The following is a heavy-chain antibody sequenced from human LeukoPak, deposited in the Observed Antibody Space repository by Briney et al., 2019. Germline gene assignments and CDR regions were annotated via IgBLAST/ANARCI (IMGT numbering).Heavy chain of an antibody. CDR1: GYTFTGYY. CDR3: ARDLPSGGSYLYFDY. D-gene: IGHD1-26*01. J-gene: IGHJ4*02. CDR2: INPNSGGT. V-gene: IGHV1-2*02. Sequence: ASVKVSCKASGYTFTGYYMHWVRQAPGKGLEWMGWINPNSGGTNYAQKFQGRVTMTRDTSISTAYMELSRLRSDDTAVYYCARDLPSGGSYLYFDYWGQGTLVTVSS.